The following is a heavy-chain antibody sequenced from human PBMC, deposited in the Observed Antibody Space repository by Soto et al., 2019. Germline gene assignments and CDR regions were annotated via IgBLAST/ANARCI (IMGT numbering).Heavy chain of an antibody. CDR2: INAGNGNT. J-gene: IGHJ3*02. Sequence: ASVKVSCKASGYTFTSYAMHWVRQAPGQRLEWMGWINAGNGNTKYSQKFQGRVTITRDTSASTAYMELSSLRSEETALYYCARERRAAVFDAFDIGGDGTMLSASP. CDR1: GYTFTSYA. D-gene: IGHD6-13*01. V-gene: IGHV1-3*01. CDR3: ARERRAAVFDAFDI.